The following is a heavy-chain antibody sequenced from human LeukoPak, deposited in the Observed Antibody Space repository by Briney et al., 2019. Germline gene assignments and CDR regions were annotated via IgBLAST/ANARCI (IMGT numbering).Heavy chain of an antibody. Sequence: GGSLRLSCAASGFTFSSAWMHWVRPAPGTGLVWVSRITDDAATTYADSVKGPFTISRDNANSTLYLQMNSLRAEDTAVYYCVRDRVGPDYWGQGTLVTVSS. CDR3: VRDRVGPDY. CDR2: ITDDAAT. CDR1: GFTFSSAW. D-gene: IGHD1-26*01. J-gene: IGHJ4*02. V-gene: IGHV3-74*03.